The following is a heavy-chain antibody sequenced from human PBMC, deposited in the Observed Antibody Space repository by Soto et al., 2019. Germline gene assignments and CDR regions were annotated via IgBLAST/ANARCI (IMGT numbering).Heavy chain of an antibody. CDR2: ITSKAYGGTT. D-gene: IGHD3-10*01. J-gene: IGHJ4*02. Sequence: GGSLRLSCAASVLTFGDYAMIWFRQAPGKGLEWVGFITSKAYGGTTEYAATVKGRFTISRDDSKSIAYLQMNSLKTDDTAVYYCSRVPPNNRGAPLDYWGQGTLVTVSS. CDR1: VLTFGDYA. V-gene: IGHV3-49*03. CDR3: SRVPPNNRGAPLDY.